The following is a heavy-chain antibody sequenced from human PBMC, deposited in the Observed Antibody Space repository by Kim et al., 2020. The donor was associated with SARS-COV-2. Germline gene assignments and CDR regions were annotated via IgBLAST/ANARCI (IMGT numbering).Heavy chain of an antibody. Sequence: GGSLRLSCAASGFTFSSYAMHWVRQAPGKGLEWVAVISYDGSNKYYADSVKGRFTISRDNSKNTLYLQMNSLRAEDTAVYYCARDQGLDSSSWGGVDYWGQGTLVTVSS. J-gene: IGHJ4*02. CDR3: ARDQGLDSSSWGGVDY. CDR2: ISYDGSNK. CDR1: GFTFSSYA. V-gene: IGHV3-30*04. D-gene: IGHD6-13*01.